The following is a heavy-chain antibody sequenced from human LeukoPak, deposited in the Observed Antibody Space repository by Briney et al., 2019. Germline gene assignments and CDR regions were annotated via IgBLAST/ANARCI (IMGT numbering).Heavy chain of an antibody. CDR3: ARDAGGRYYVPNWFDP. V-gene: IGHV3-21*01. J-gene: IGHJ5*02. D-gene: IGHD3-10*02. CDR2: ISSSSSYI. Sequence: GGSLRLSCAASGFTFSSYSMNWFRQAPGKGLEWVSSISSSSSYIYYADSVKGRFTISRDNAKNSLYLQMNSLRAEDTAVYYCARDAGGRYYVPNWFDPWGQGTLVTVSS. CDR1: GFTFSSYS.